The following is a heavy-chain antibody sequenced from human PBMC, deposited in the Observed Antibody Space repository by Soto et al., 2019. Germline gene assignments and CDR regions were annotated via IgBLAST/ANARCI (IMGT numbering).Heavy chain of an antibody. CDR3: AKVSGPVVVVAATPLDFDY. CDR1: GCPFSSYA. Sequence: PGGSLRLSCAASGCPFSSYAMSWVRQAPGKGLEWVSAISGSGGSTYYADSVKGRFTISRDNSKNTLYLQMNSLRAEDTAVYYCAKVSGPVVVVAATPLDFDYWGQGTLVTVSS. J-gene: IGHJ4*02. CDR2: ISGSGGST. V-gene: IGHV3-23*01. D-gene: IGHD2-15*01.